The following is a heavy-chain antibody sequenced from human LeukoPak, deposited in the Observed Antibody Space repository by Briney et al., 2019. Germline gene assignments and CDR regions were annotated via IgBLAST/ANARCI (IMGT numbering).Heavy chain of an antibody. J-gene: IGHJ4*02. CDR1: GASISRSDYF. D-gene: IGHD3-10*01. Sequence: TLSLTCTVSGASISRSDYFWGWIRQPPGKALEWLALIYWDDDKRYSPSLESRLTLTKDTSRNQVVLKMTNMDPVDTATYYCAGGSGRTFDYWGQGTLVTVSS. V-gene: IGHV2-5*02. CDR3: AGGSGRTFDY. CDR2: IYWDDDK.